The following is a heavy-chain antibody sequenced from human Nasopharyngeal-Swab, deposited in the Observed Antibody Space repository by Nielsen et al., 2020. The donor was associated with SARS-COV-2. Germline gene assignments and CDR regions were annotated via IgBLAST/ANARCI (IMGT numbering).Heavy chain of an antibody. CDR3: VRGSYGHYDS. Sequence: GESLQISCAASGFTFSSYTMNWVRQAPGKGLEWVSSIRPTSDSIYYAASVKGRFTISRDNAKNSLFLQMNSLRAEETAIYYCVRGSYGHYDSWGQGALITVSS. CDR2: IRPTSDSI. D-gene: IGHD4-17*01. V-gene: IGHV3-21*06. J-gene: IGHJ5*01. CDR1: GFTFSSYT.